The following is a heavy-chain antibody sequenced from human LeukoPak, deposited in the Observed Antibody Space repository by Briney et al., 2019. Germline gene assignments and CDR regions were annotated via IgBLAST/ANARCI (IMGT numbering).Heavy chain of an antibody. CDR3: ARVRTTVTTFKNYYYGMDV. Sequence: SEILSLTCAVYGASFSDFYWSWIRQPPGMGLEWIGEINHSGSTNHNPSLKSRLTISVDTSKNQLSLKLSSVTAADTAVYYCARVRTTVTTFKNYYYGMDVWGQGTTVTVSS. CDR2: INHSGST. V-gene: IGHV4-34*01. CDR1: GASFSDFY. J-gene: IGHJ6*02. D-gene: IGHD4-17*01.